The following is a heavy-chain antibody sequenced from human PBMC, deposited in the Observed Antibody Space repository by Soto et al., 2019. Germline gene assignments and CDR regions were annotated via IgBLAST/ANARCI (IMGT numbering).Heavy chain of an antibody. CDR2: AYYTGTT. D-gene: IGHD1-20*01. CDR1: GVSISGYY. CDR3: AATYKDGYFDY. J-gene: IGHJ2*01. V-gene: IGHV4-59*01. Sequence: QVQLQESGPGLVEPSETLSLNCTVSGVSISGYYWSWIRQPPGKGLQWIGYAYYTGTTIYNPSLKSRVRISVVPSKHQFSLHLTSVTSADTALYYCAATYKDGYFDYWGRGTLVTVS.